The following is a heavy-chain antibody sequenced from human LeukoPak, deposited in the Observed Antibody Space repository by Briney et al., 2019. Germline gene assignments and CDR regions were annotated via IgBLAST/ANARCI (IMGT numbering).Heavy chain of an antibody. J-gene: IGHJ4*02. CDR3: ARVGTAGIDFDY. Sequence: GGSLRLSCAASGFTFSSYGMHWVRQAPGKGLEWVAVIWYDGSNKYYADSVKGRFTISRDNSKNTLSLQMNSLRAEDTAVYYCARVGTAGIDFDYWGQGTLVTVSS. CDR1: GFTFSSYG. CDR2: IWYDGSNK. V-gene: IGHV3-33*01. D-gene: IGHD1-1*01.